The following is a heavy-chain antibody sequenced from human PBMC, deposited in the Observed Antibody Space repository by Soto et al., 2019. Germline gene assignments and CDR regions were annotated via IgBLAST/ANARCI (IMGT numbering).Heavy chain of an antibody. V-gene: IGHV1-18*01. D-gene: IGHD1-1*01. Sequence: QVHLVQSGAEVNKPGASVKVSCQGSGYAFTTYGITWVRQAPGQGLEWMGWISANNGNTNYAQKLQGRVTVTRDTSTSKAYMELRSLRYDDTAVYYCARGRYGDYWGQGALVTVSS. J-gene: IGHJ4*02. CDR2: ISANNGNT. CDR3: ARGRYGDY. CDR1: GYAFTTYG.